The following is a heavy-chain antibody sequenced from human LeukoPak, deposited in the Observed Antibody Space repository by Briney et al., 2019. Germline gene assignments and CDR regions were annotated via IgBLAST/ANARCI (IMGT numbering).Heavy chain of an antibody. CDR2: ITAIFRTA. J-gene: IGHJ4*02. Sequence: SVKVSCKTSGGTFNSHAISWVRQAPGQGLEWMGGITAIFRTANYAQKFQGRVTITADEFMSTVYMELSSLRSEDTAVYYCARHSGYHSTMYLDYWGQGTLVTVSS. CDR1: GGTFNSHA. D-gene: IGHD3-22*01. V-gene: IGHV1-69*13. CDR3: ARHSGYHSTMYLDY.